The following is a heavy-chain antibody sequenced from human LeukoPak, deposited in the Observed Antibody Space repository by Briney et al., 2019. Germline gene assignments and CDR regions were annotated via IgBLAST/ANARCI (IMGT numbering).Heavy chain of an antibody. J-gene: IGHJ4*02. CDR2: INAGNGNT. CDR1: GYSFTSYW. V-gene: IGHV1-3*01. Sequence: GESLKISCKGSGYSFTSYWIGWVRQAPGQRLEWMGWINAGNGNTKYSQKFQGRVTITRDTSASTAYMELSSLRSEDTAVYYCAREEIFDYWGQGTLVTVSS. CDR3: AREEIFDY.